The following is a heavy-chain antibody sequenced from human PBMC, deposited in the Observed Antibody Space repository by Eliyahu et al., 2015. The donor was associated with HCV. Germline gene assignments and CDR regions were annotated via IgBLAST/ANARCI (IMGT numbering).Heavy chain of an antibody. CDR2: FDPEDGET. Sequence: QVQLVQSGAEXKKPGAXVKVSCKVSGXTLXELXMHWVRQAPGKGLEWMGGFDPEDGETIYAQKFQGRVTMTEDTSTDTAYMELSSLRSEDTAVYYCATGPGGWEPSSWGQGTMVTVSS. CDR3: ATGPGGWEPSS. J-gene: IGHJ3*01. D-gene: IGHD1-26*01. CDR1: GXTLXELX. V-gene: IGHV1-24*01.